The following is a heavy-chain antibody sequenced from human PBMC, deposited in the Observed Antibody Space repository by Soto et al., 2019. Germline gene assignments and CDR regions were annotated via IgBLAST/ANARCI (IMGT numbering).Heavy chain of an antibody. Sequence: AGPKLSYPTQTLTLTCTFSGFSLSTRAVGVGWIRQLPGNTPECLALIYRNDEKRYSPTLKNTLNITKDTSKNHVVLTMSNMDPVDTATYYGTHRHEIGSFDIWGQGTKVTVSS. CDR1: GFSLSTRAVG. J-gene: IGHJ3*02. CDR3: THRHEIGSFDI. CDR2: IYRNDEK. V-gene: IGHV2-5*01. D-gene: IGHD3-22*01.